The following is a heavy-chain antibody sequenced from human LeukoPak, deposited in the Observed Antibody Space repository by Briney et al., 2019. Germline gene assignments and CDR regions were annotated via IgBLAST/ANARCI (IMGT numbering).Heavy chain of an antibody. J-gene: IGHJ5*02. CDR3: VGVDGSGIRPGGFDP. CDR2: IYWTRRS. CDR1: GGSLSRGNSY. V-gene: IGHV4-30-4*01. D-gene: IGHD3-10*01. Sequence: PSQTLSLTCTVSGGSLSRGNSYWGWIRQPPGKGIVWIACIYWTRRSYYNASLKSRVDISVDRSKNQFSLKLTSVTAADTAVYYCVGVDGSGIRPGGFDPWGRGTLVTVSS.